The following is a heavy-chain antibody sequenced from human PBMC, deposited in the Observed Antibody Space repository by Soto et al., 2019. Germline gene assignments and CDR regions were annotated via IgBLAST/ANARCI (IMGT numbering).Heavy chain of an antibody. J-gene: IGHJ6*02. CDR2: MNPNSGTT. V-gene: IGHV1-8*01. Sequence: ASVKVSCKASGYTFTSYDINWVRQATGQGLEWMGWMNPNSGTTGYAQKFQGRVTMTRNTSISTAYMELSSLRSEDTAVYYCSRRYSSSSRELGMDVWGQGTTVTVSS. D-gene: IGHD6-6*01. CDR3: SRRYSSSSRELGMDV. CDR1: GYTFTSYD.